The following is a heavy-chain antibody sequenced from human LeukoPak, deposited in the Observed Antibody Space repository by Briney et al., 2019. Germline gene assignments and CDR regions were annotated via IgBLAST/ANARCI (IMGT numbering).Heavy chain of an antibody. CDR3: ASLYCSSTSCYGGYFDY. D-gene: IGHD2-2*01. Sequence: PSETLSLTCTVSGGSISSYYWSWIRQPAGKGLEWIGRIHTSGSTNYNPSLKSRVTMSVDTSKNQFSLKLSSVTAADTAVYYCASLYCSSTSCYGGYFDYWGQGTLVTVSS. V-gene: IGHV4-4*07. CDR2: IHTSGST. CDR1: GGSISSYY. J-gene: IGHJ4*02.